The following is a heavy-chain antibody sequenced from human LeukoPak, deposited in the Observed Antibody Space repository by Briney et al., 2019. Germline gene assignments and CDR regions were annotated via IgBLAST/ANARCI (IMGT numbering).Heavy chain of an antibody. J-gene: IGHJ6*02. CDR2: ISYDGSNK. D-gene: IGHD3-10*01. V-gene: IGHV3-30*03. CDR1: GFTFSSYG. Sequence: GGSLRLSCAASGFTFSSYGMHWVRQAPGKGLEWVAVISYDGSNKYYADSVKGRFTISRDNSKNTLYLQMHSLRAEDTAVYYCARRFDYGMDVWGQGTTVTVSS. CDR3: ARRFDYGMDV.